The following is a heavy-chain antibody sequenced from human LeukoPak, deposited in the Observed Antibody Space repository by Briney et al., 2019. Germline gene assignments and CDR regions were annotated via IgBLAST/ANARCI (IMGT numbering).Heavy chain of an antibody. CDR2: IKEDGSEK. V-gene: IGHV3-7*04. Sequence: GGSLRLSCAASGFTFSSYEMNWVRQAPGKGLEWVANIKEDGSEKVYVDSLKGRFTISRDNAKNALYLQMNSLRVEDTAVYYCARDPYTRGFGAFDVWGQGTMVTVSS. CDR1: GFTFSSYE. CDR3: ARDPYTRGFGAFDV. D-gene: IGHD2-2*02. J-gene: IGHJ3*01.